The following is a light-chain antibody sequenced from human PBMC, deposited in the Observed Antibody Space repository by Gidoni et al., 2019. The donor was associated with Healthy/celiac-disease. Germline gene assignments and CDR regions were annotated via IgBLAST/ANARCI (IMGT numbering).Light chain of an antibody. Sequence: EIVLTQSPGTLSLSPGERATLSCRASQSVSSSYLAWYQQKPGQAARLLIYGASSRATGIPDRFRGSGSGTDFTLTISRLEPEDFAVYYCQQYGSSPPLITFGQGTRLEIK. J-gene: IGKJ5*01. CDR3: QQYGSSPPLIT. CDR2: GAS. V-gene: IGKV3-20*01. CDR1: QSVSSSY.